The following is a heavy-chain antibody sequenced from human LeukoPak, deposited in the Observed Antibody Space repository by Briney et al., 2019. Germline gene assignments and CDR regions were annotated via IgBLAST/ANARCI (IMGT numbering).Heavy chain of an antibody. Sequence: GGSLRLSCAASGFTFRSYTMNWVRQAPGKGLEWVSYISSSGGTIYYADSVKGRFTISRDNAKNSLYLQMNSPRAEDTAVYYCARVGTSSNYYYYMDVWGKGTTVTVSS. V-gene: IGHV3-48*04. CDR1: GFTFRSYT. CDR2: ISSSGGTI. J-gene: IGHJ6*03. D-gene: IGHD1-1*01. CDR3: ARVGTSSNYYYYMDV.